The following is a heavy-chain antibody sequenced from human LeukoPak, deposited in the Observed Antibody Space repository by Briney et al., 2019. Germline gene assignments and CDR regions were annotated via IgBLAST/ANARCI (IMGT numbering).Heavy chain of an antibody. Sequence: PGGSLRLSCAASGFTFSSYSMNWVRQAPGKGLEWVSSISSSSSYIYYVDSLKGRFTISRDNAKNSLYLQMNSLRAEDTAVYYCARGMATIDGYYYYMDVWGKGTTVTVSS. CDR1: GFTFSSYS. V-gene: IGHV3-21*01. J-gene: IGHJ6*03. D-gene: IGHD5-24*01. CDR2: ISSSSSYI. CDR3: ARGMATIDGYYYYMDV.